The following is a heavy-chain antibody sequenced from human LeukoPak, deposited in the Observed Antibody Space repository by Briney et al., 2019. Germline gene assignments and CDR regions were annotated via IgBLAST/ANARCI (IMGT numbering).Heavy chain of an antibody. CDR1: GGSFSGYY. CDR2: INHSGST. Sequence: SETLSLTCAVYGGSFSGYYWSWIRQPPGKGLEWIGEINHSGSTNYNPSLKSRVTISVDTSKNQFSLKLSSVTAADTAVYYCARGLVKPVPATGDPTFDYWGQGTLVTVSS. J-gene: IGHJ4*02. V-gene: IGHV4-34*01. D-gene: IGHD2-2*01. CDR3: ARGLVKPVPATGDPTFDY.